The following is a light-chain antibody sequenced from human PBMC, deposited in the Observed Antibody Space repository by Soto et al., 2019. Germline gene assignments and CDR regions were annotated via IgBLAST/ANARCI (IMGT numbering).Light chain of an antibody. J-gene: IGLJ1*01. CDR1: SSYVGGYNY. CDR2: EVS. V-gene: IGLV2-14*01. Sequence: QGALPYPATVSGSPGGSVAISCTGTSSYVGGYNYVSWYQQHPGKAPKLMIYEVSNRPSGVSNRFSGSKSGNTAYLTISGLQAEDEADYYCSSYTSSSPYVFGTGTKVTVL. CDR3: SSYTSSSPYV.